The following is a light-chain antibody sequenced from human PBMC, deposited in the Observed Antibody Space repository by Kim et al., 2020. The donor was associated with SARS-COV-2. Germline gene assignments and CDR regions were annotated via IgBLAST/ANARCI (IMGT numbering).Light chain of an antibody. J-gene: IGLJ1*01. CDR3: GSYTNTNTYV. Sequence: QSALTQPASVSGSPGQSISISCTGTSSDVVNFTFVSWFQQHPDKAPKLMIYAVSDRPSGVSSRFSGSRSGNAASLTISGLQAEDEADYYCGSYTNTNTYVFGTGTKVTVL. CDR2: AVS. CDR1: SSDVVNFTF. V-gene: IGLV2-14*03.